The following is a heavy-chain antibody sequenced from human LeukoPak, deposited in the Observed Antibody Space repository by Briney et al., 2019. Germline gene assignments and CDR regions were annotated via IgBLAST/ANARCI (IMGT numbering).Heavy chain of an antibody. CDR1: GGSISSSSYY. D-gene: IGHD6-25*01. CDR3: TAGRSDYFDF. V-gene: IGHV4-39*01. CDR2: IYYSGST. J-gene: IGHJ4*02. Sequence: PLETLSLTCTVSGGSISSSSYYWGWIRQPPGKGLEWIGSIYYSGSTYYNPSLKSRVTISVDTSKNQFSLKLSSVTAADTAVYYCTAGRSDYFDFWGQGTLVTVSS.